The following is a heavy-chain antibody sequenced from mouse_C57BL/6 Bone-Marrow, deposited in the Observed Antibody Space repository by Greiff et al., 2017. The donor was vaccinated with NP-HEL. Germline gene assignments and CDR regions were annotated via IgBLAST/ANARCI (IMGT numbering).Heavy chain of an antibody. CDR3: ARPLWLRLDYFDY. D-gene: IGHD2-2*01. CDR1: GYTFTSYW. J-gene: IGHJ2*01. Sequence: QVQLQQPGAELVKPGASVKLSCKASGYTFTSYWMHWVKQRPGQGLEWIGMIHPNSGSTNYNEKFKSKATLTVDKSSSTAYMQLSSLTSEDSAVYYCARPLWLRLDYFDYWGQGTTLTVSS. V-gene: IGHV1-64*01. CDR2: IHPNSGST.